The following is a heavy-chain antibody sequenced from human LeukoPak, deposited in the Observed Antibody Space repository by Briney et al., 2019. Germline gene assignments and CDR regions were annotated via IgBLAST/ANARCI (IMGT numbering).Heavy chain of an antibody. J-gene: IGHJ6*04. CDR3: SRGLRFPDV. D-gene: IGHD3-3*01. Sequence: PGGSLRLSCPVSGYTCGDYALTWFRQAPGKGLEWVGFIRTKTYAEATEYAAAVKGRFTFSRDDSNSIAHLHMTSEKTEDTAGYYCSRGLRFPDVWGKGTTVTVSS. CDR2: IRTKTYAEAT. CDR1: GYTCGDYA. V-gene: IGHV3-49*03.